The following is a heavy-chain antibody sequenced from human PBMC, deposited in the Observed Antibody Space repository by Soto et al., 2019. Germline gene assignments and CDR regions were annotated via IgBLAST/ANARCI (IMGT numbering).Heavy chain of an antibody. CDR3: ARHLAYCSGGNCYRYYFDS. V-gene: IGHV4-39*01. CDR1: GGSISSSSYY. J-gene: IGHJ4*02. D-gene: IGHD2-15*01. Sequence: QLQLQESGPGLVKPSETLSLTCTVSGGSISSSSYYLGWIRQPPGKGLEWIGSIYYSGSTYYNPSLTSQLPISVVTSKSRFSLKVSSVAAAATAVYSCARHLAYCSGGNCYRYYFDSWGQGTLVTVSS. CDR2: IYYSGST.